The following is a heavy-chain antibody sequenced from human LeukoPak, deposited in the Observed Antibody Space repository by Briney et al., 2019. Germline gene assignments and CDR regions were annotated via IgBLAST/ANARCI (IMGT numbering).Heavy chain of an antibody. J-gene: IGHJ4*02. CDR2: INSDGSST. CDR1: GFTFSSYW. V-gene: IGHV3-74*01. CDR3: ARGPNYYGSGSYFDY. D-gene: IGHD3-10*01. Sequence: PGGSLRHSCAASGFTFSSYWMHWVRQAPGKGLVWVSRINSDGSSTSYADSVKGRFTISRDNAKNTLYLQMNSLRAEDTAVYYCARGPNYYGSGSYFDYWGQGTLVTVSS.